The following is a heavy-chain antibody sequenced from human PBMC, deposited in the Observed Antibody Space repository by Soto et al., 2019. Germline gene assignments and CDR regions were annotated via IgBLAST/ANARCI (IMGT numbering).Heavy chain of an antibody. J-gene: IGHJ5*02. CDR2: IYWDDDK. D-gene: IGHD3-10*01. V-gene: IGHV2-5*02. CDR3: VHRPNYYGSGCYYYP. Sequence: QITLKESGPTLVKPTQTLTLTCTFSGFSLSTSGVGVGWIRQPPGKALEWLALIYWDDDKRYSPSLKSRLTITKDTSKSQVVLTMTNMDSVDTATYYCVHRPNYYGSGCYYYPWGQGTLVTVSS. CDR1: GFSLSTSGVG.